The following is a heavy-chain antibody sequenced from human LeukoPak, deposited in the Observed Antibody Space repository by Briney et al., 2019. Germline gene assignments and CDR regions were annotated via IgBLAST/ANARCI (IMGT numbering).Heavy chain of an antibody. J-gene: IGHJ5*02. D-gene: IGHD3-10*01. CDR2: INSDGSSR. V-gene: IGHV3-74*03. CDR3: ARDGYYYGSGSSNWFDP. Sequence: GGSLRLSCAASGFRISTYWMHWVRQGPGEGLVWVSRINSDGSSRKYADSVKGRFTISRDNAKNTLYLQMNTVRAEDTAVYYCARDGYYYGSGSSNWFDPWGQGTLVTVSS. CDR1: GFRISTYW.